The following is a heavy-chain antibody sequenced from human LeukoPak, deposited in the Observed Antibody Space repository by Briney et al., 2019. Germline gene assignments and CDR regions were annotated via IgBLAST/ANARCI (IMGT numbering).Heavy chain of an antibody. V-gene: IGHV3-21*01. Sequence: GGSLRLSCAASGFTFSSYSMNWVRQAPGQGLEWVSSISSRSSYIYYADSVKGRFTISRDDAKNSLYLQMNSLRAEDTAVYYCARGVRGLRLGESTSPPYYFDNWGQGTLVTVSS. CDR2: ISSRSSYI. D-gene: IGHD3-16*01. CDR3: ARGVRGLRLGESTSPPYYFDN. CDR1: GFTFSSYS. J-gene: IGHJ4*02.